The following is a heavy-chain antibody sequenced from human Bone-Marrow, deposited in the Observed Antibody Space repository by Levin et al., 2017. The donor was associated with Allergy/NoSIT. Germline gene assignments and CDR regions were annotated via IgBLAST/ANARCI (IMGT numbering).Heavy chain of an antibody. CDR3: ARWDRISLVRGVADYHSDY. D-gene: IGHD3-10*01. Sequence: VGPVKVSCKASGYTFTGYYIHWVRQAPGQGLEWMGWINTDSGVTKYAQKFQDRVTMTRDTSISAAYMELSRLRSDDTAVYYCARWDRISLVRGVADYHSDYWGQGTLVTVSS. CDR1: GYTFTGYY. J-gene: IGHJ4*02. V-gene: IGHV1-2*02. CDR2: INTDSGVT.